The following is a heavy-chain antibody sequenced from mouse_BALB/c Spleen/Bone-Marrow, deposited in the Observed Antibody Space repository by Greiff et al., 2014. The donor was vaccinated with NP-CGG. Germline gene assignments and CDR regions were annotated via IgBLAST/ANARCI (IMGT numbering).Heavy chain of an antibody. V-gene: IGHV1-69*02. Sequence: QVQLKESGAELVKPGASVKLSCKASGYTFTSYWMHWVKQRPGQGLEWIGETDPSDSYTNYNQKFKGKATLTVDKSSSTAYMQLSSLTSEDSAVYYCARYGGYFPWFAYWGQGTLVTVSA. CDR3: ARYGGYFPWFAY. CDR2: TDPSDSYT. CDR1: GYTFTSYW. J-gene: IGHJ3*01. D-gene: IGHD2-3*01.